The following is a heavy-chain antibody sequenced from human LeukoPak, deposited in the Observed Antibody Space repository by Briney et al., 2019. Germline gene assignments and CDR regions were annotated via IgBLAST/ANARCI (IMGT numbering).Heavy chain of an antibody. Sequence: KPSETLSLTCTVSGGSISSSSYYWGWIRQPPGKGLEWIGSIYYSGSTYYNPSLKSRVTISVDTSKNQFSLKLSSVTAAYTAVYYCARTGYSGYGTQVHWGQGTLVTVSS. CDR3: ARTGYSGYGTQVH. CDR2: IYYSGST. V-gene: IGHV4-39*01. D-gene: IGHD5-12*01. J-gene: IGHJ4*02. CDR1: GGSISSSSYY.